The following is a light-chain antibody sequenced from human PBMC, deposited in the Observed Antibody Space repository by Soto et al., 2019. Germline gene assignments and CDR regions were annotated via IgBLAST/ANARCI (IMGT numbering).Light chain of an antibody. Sequence: QSALTQPPSASGSPGQSVAISCTGTSSDVDGYNYVSWYQQHPGKAPKLMIYDVTERPPGVPDRFSGSKSGNTASLTVAGLQAEDEADYYCSSYAGSNNPVLFGGGTKLTVL. CDR3: SSYAGSNNPVL. CDR2: DVT. CDR1: SSDVDGYNY. J-gene: IGLJ2*01. V-gene: IGLV2-8*01.